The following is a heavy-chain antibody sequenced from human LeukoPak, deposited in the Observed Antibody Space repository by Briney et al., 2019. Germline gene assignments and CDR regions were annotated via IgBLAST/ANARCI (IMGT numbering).Heavy chain of an antibody. CDR2: INHSGST. D-gene: IGHD3-3*01. CDR3: ARGDDYDFWSGYYYGMDV. Sequence: PSETLSLTCAVCGGSFSGYYWSWIRQPPGKGLEWIGEINHSGSTNYNPSLKSRVTISVDTSKNQFSLKLSSVTAADTAVYYCARGDDYDFWSGYYYGMDVWGQGTTVTVSS. CDR1: GGSFSGYY. V-gene: IGHV4-34*01. J-gene: IGHJ6*02.